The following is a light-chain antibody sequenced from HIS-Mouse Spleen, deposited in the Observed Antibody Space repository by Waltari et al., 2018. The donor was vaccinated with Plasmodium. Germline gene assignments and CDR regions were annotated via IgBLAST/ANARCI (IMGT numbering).Light chain of an antibody. V-gene: IGKV1-33*01. CDR2: DAS. Sequence: DIPMTQSPSPLSASVGERVTITCQASQDISNYLNWYQQKPGKAPKLLIYDASNLETGVPSRFSGSGSGTDFTFTISSLQPEDIATYYCQQYDNLPPYTFGQGTKLEIK. CDR3: QQYDNLPPYT. J-gene: IGKJ2*01. CDR1: QDISNY.